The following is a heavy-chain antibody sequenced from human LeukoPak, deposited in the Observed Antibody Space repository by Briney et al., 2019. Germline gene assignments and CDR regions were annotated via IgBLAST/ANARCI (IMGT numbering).Heavy chain of an antibody. CDR1: GFSFSGSW. J-gene: IGHJ5*02. Sequence: PGGSLRLSCAASGFSFSGSWMTWVRHSPGKGLECVANIKEDGSVKAYVDSVRGRLTISRDNAKNSLYLQMNSLRAEDTAVYYCATAGGATWGQGTLVTVSS. CDR3: ATAGGAT. CDR2: IKEDGSVK. V-gene: IGHV3-7*01. D-gene: IGHD3-10*01.